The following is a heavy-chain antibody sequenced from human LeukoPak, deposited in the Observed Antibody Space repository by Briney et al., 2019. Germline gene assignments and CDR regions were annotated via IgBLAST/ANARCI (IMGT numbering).Heavy chain of an antibody. J-gene: IGHJ4*02. CDR1: GFTFSSYA. Sequence: PGGSLRLSCAASGFTFSSYAMHWVRQAPGKGLEWVAVISYDGSNKYYADSVKGRFTISRDNSKNTLYLQMNSLRAEDTAVYYCAKNSHTAMAPLGYWGQGTLVTVSS. CDR3: AKNSHTAMAPLGY. V-gene: IGHV3-30-3*02. D-gene: IGHD5-18*01. CDR2: ISYDGSNK.